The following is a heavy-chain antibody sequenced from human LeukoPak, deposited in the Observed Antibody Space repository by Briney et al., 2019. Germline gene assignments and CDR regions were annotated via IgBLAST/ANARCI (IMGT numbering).Heavy chain of an antibody. V-gene: IGHV4-59*01. CDR1: GGSIHKYY. J-gene: IGHJ6*02. CDR3: ARDVDYNRRYYYYYGMDV. CDR2: VYYSGTT. Sequence: PSETLSLTCTVSGGSIHKYYWSWVRQTPGKGLQWIGYVYYSGTTNYNPSLKSRVTMSVDTSKNQVSLRLTSVTAADTAVYYCARDVDYNRRYYYYYGMDVWGQGTTVTVSS. D-gene: IGHD3-10*01.